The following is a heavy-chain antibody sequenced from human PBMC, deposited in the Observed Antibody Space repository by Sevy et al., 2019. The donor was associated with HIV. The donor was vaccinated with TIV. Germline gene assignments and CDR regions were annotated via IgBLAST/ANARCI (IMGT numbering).Heavy chain of an antibody. CDR2: ISYDGICL. V-gene: IGHV3-30*18. CDR3: VKGGVTWELLDY. Sequence: GGSLRLSCAASGFIFSSYGMHWVRQAPGKGLEWVTIISYDGICLNYKDSVKGRFTISRDNSENILYLQMNSLRTDDTVVYYCVKGGVTWELLDYWGQGTLVTVSS. J-gene: IGHJ4*02. D-gene: IGHD1-26*01. CDR1: GFIFSSYG.